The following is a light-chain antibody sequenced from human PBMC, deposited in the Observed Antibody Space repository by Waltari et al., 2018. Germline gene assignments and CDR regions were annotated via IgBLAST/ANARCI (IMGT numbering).Light chain of an antibody. J-gene: IGLJ2*01. CDR3: CSYAGSSTFV. Sequence: QSALTQPATVSGSPTPSITIPCTGTSSDVGSYTLVSWYQQHPGRAPKLMIFDVNKRPSGISNRFSGSKSGNTASLTISGLQAEDEADYYCCSYAGSSTFVFGGGTKLTVL. CDR2: DVN. V-gene: IGLV2-23*02. CDR1: SSDVGSYTL.